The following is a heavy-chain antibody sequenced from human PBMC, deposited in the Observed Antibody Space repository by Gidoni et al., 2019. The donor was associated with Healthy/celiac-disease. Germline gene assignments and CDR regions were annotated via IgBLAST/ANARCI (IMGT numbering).Heavy chain of an antibody. D-gene: IGHD3-16*01. CDR2: IYHSGST. V-gene: IGHV4-30-2*01. CDR3: AREFKWGGIDY. J-gene: IGHJ4*02. CDR1: GGSISSGGYS. Sequence: QLQLQESGSGLVKPSQTLSLTCAVSGGSISSGGYSWRWIRQPPGKGLEWIGYIYHSGSTYYNPSLKSRVTISVDRSKNQFSLKLSSVTAADTAVYYCAREFKWGGIDYWGQGTLVTVSS.